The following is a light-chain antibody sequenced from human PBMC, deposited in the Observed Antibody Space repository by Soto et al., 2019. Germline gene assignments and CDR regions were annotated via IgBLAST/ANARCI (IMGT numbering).Light chain of an antibody. J-gene: IGLJ2*01. V-gene: IGLV2-8*01. CDR2: EVS. CDR1: SSDVGGYNY. Sequence: QSALTQPPSASGSPGQSVTISCIGTSSDVGGYNYVSWYQQHPGKAPKLMIYEVSKRPSGVPDRFSGSKSGNTASLTVSGLQAADEADYFCSSYAGNKNVVFGGGTKLTVL. CDR3: SSYAGNKNVV.